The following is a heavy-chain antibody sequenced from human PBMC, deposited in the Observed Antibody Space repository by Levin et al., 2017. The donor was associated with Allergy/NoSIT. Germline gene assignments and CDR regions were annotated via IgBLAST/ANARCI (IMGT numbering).Heavy chain of an antibody. CDR2: FYPGDSDT. Sequence: GESLKISCKGSGYSFTRYWIGWVRQTPGKGLEWMGIFYPGDSDTRNSPSFQGQVTVSADKSISTAYLPWSSLQASDTDQYYCARGTDYGDSFDYGMDGWGQGTTVTVSS. D-gene: IGHD4-17*01. J-gene: IGHJ6*02. V-gene: IGHV5-51*01. CDR1: GYSFTRYW. CDR3: ARGTDYGDSFDYGMDG.